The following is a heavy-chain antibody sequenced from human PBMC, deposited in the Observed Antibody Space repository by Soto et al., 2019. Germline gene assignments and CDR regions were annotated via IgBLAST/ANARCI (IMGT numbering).Heavy chain of an antibody. D-gene: IGHD2-2*01. V-gene: IGHV3-23*01. Sequence: GGSLRLSCAASGFTFTTYAMTWVRQAPGKGLEWVSSISVSGDSTYYAGSVKGRFTISRDNSKNTLYLQMNSLRVEDTAIYYCAKCSGLSTSCYFPNSGQGTLVTVSS. J-gene: IGHJ4*02. CDR2: ISVSGDST. CDR3: AKCSGLSTSCYFPN. CDR1: GFTFTTYA.